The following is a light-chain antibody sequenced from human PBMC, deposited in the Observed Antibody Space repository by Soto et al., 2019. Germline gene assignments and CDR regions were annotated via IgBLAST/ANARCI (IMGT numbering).Light chain of an antibody. J-gene: IGKJ1*01. Sequence: DIQMTQSPSSLSASVEDRVIITCRASQSISNHLNWYQQKPGKAPKLLIFAASSLQSGVPSRFSGSRSWPDFTLTISSLQPEDFATYYCQQSYSIPPTCGQGTKVEIK. V-gene: IGKV1-39*01. CDR2: AAS. CDR1: QSISNH. CDR3: QQSYSIPPT.